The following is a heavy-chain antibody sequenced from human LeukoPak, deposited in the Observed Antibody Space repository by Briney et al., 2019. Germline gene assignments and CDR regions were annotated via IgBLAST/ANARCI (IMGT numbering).Heavy chain of an antibody. J-gene: IGHJ4*02. V-gene: IGHV4-39*07. Sequence: PSETLSLTCTVSGGSISSSSYYWGWIRQPPGKGLEWIGSIYYSGSTYYNPSLKSRVTISVDTSKNQFSLKLSSVTAADTAVYYCASFYGGNSVLPHFDYWGQGTLVTVSS. CDR3: ASFYGGNSVLPHFDY. CDR1: GGSISSSSYY. CDR2: IYYSGST. D-gene: IGHD4-23*01.